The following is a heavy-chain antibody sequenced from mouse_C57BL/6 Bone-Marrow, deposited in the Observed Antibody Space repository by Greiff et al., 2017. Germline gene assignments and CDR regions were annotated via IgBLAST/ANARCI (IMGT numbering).Heavy chain of an antibody. CDR2: ISSGGSCT. CDR1: GFTFSSYG. Sequence: EVKLMESGGDLVKPGGSLKLSCAASGFTFSSYGMSWVRQTPDKRLEWVATISSGGSCTYYPDSVKGRFTISRDNAKNTLYLQMSSLKSEDTAMYYCARLGNSAWFAYWGQGTLVTVSA. V-gene: IGHV5-6*01. D-gene: IGHD2-1*01. CDR3: ARLGNSAWFAY. J-gene: IGHJ3*01.